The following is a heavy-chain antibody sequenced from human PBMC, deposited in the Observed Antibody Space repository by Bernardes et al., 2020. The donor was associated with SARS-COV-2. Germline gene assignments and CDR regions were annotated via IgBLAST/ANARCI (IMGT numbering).Heavy chain of an antibody. CDR1: GGSISSSNYN. V-gene: IGHV4-39*07. CDR2: IYYRGST. Sequence: SETLSLTCTVSGGSISSSNYNWGWIRQPPGKGLEWIGSIYYRGSTYYNPSLKSRVTISVDTSKNQFSLKLSSVTAADTAVYYCARGSKGSWESFDYWGQGTLVTVSS. J-gene: IGHJ4*02. D-gene: IGHD6-13*01. CDR3: ARGSKGSWESFDY.